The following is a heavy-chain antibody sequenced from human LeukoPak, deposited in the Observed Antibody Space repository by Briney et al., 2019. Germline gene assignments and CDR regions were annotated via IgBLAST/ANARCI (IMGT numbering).Heavy chain of an antibody. D-gene: IGHD2/OR15-2a*01. J-gene: IGHJ4*02. CDR1: GGSISSYY. V-gene: IGHV4-59*01. CDR3: ARLADFAWQFDY. CDR2: IYYSGST. Sequence: SETLSLTCTVSGGSISSYYWSWIRQPPGKGLEWIGYIYYSGSTNYNPSLKSRVTISVDTSKNQFSLKLSSVTAAATAVYYCARLADFAWQFDYWGQGTLVTVSS.